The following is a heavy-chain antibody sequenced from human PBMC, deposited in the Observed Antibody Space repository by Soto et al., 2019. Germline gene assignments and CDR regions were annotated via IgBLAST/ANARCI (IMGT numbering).Heavy chain of an antibody. CDR2: IDPSGGST. J-gene: IGHJ6*02. V-gene: IGHV1-46*01. CDR1: GYTFTSYH. Sequence: ASVKVSCKASGYTFTSYHIHWVRHAPGQGLEWMGLIDPSGGSTTYAQNFQDRVTMTTDTSTSIVSMELSSLSSEDTDVYNCARGIYYGTDAWGQGGTVTVSS. CDR3: ARGIYYGTDA.